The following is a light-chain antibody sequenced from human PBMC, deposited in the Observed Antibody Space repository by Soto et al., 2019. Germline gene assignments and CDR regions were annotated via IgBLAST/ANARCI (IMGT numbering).Light chain of an antibody. J-gene: IGLJ2*01. V-gene: IGLV2-11*01. CDR2: DVS. CDR1: SSDVGGYNY. CDR3: CSYAGSCNEV. Sequence: QSALTQPRSVSGSPGQSVTISCTGTSSDVGGYNYVSWYQQHPGKAPKLMIYDVSKRPSGVPDRFSGSKSGNTASLTISGLQAEDEADYYCCSYAGSCNEVFGGGTKLTVL.